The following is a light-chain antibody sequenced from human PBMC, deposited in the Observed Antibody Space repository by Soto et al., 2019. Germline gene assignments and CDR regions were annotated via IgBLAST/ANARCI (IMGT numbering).Light chain of an antibody. CDR1: QSVSSSY. V-gene: IGKV3-20*01. J-gene: IGKJ4*01. CDR2: GAS. Sequence: EIVLTQSPGTLSLSPGERATLSCRASQSVSSSYLAWYQQKPGQAPRLLIYGASSRATGIPGRFSGSGSGTDFTLTISRLEPEDFAVYYCQQYNTLPRTFGGGTKVDIK. CDR3: QQYNTLPRT.